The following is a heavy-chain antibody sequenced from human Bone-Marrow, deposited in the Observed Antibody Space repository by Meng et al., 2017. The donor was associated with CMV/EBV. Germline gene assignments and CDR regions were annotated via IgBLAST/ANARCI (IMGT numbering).Heavy chain of an antibody. D-gene: IGHD1-1*01. J-gene: IGHJ4*02. CDR2: ISSSSSYI. CDR3: ARKGHGTGYFDY. Sequence: GESLKISCAASGFTFSSYSMNWVRQAPGKGLEWVSSISSSSSYIYYADSVKGRFTISRDNAQNSLYLQMNSLRAEDTAVYYCARKGHGTGYFDYWGQGTLVTVSS. CDR1: GFTFSSYS. V-gene: IGHV3-21*01.